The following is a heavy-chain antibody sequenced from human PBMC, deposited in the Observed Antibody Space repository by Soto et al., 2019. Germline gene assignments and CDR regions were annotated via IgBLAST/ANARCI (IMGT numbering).Heavy chain of an antibody. CDR2: INHSGST. J-gene: IGHJ4*02. CDR1: RGHYSGSY. CDR3: ARGRGFWSGYHYYFDY. Sequence: SLKLSQTRILYRGHYSGSYCCWIRQLTWKGLEWIGEINHSGSTNYNPSLKSRVTISVDTSKNQFSLKLSSVTAADTAVYYCARGRGFWSGYHYYFDYWGQGTLVTVSS. D-gene: IGHD3-3*01. V-gene: IGHV4-34*01.